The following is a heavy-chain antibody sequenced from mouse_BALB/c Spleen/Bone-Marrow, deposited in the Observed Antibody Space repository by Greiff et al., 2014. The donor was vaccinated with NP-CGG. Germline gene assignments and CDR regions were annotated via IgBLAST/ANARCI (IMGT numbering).Heavy chain of an antibody. CDR1: GFTFSNYG. D-gene: IGHD1-1*01. V-gene: IGHV5-6*01. J-gene: IGHJ1*01. Sequence: EVHLVESGGDLVKPGGSLKLSCAASGFTFSNYGMSWVRQTPDKRLEWVATISSGGSHTYYPDSLKGRFTISRDNAKNTLYLQMSSLKSEDTAMYYCASPHYYDSSPWWYFDVWGAGTTVTVSS. CDR2: ISSGGSHT. CDR3: ASPHYYDSSPWWYFDV.